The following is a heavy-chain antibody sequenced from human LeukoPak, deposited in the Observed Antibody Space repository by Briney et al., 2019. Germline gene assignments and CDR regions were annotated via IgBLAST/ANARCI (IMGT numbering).Heavy chain of an antibody. Sequence: GASVKVSCKASGGTFSSYAIGWVRQAPGQGLEWMGRIIPILGIANYAQKFQGRVTITADKSTSTAYMELSSLRSEDTAVYYCAREEYYDYVWGSSDIWGQGTMVTVSS. CDR2: IIPILGIA. J-gene: IGHJ3*02. CDR3: AREEYYDYVWGSSDI. CDR1: GGTFSSYA. V-gene: IGHV1-69*04. D-gene: IGHD3-16*01.